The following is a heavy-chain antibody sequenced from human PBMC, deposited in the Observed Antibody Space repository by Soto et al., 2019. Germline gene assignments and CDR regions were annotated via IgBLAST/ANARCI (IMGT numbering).Heavy chain of an antibody. Sequence: GGSLRLSCAASGFTFSSYAMHWVRQAPGKGLEWVAVISYDGSNKYYADSVKGRFTISRDNSKNTLYLQMNSLRAEDTAVYYCARDLLAVAGTVPNWFDPWGLGAMVTVSS. D-gene: IGHD6-19*01. V-gene: IGHV3-30-3*01. CDR1: GFTFSSYA. CDR2: ISYDGSNK. J-gene: IGHJ5*02. CDR3: ARDLLAVAGTVPNWFDP.